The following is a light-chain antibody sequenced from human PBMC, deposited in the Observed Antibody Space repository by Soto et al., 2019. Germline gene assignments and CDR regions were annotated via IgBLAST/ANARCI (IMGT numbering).Light chain of an antibody. J-gene: IGKJ1*01. CDR1: QSVSSY. CDR2: DAS. CDR3: QQRSNWPPWT. Sequence: ENVLTQSPATLSLSPGGRATLSCRASQSVSSYLAWYQQKPGQAPRLLIYDASNRATGIPARFSGSGSGTDFTLTISSLEPEDFAVYYCQQRSNWPPWTFGQGTKVDIK. V-gene: IGKV3-11*01.